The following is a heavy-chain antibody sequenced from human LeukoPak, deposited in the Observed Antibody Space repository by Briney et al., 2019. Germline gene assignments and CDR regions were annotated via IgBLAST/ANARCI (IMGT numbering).Heavy chain of an antibody. CDR2: INHSGST. Sequence: PSETLSLTCTVSGGSISSSTYYWGWIRQPPGKGLEWIGEINHSGSTNYNPSLKSRVTISVDTSKNQFSLKLSSVTAADTAVYYCARELELRGYNWFDPWGQGTLVTVSS. CDR3: ARELELRGYNWFDP. V-gene: IGHV4-39*07. J-gene: IGHJ5*02. CDR1: GGSISSSTYY. D-gene: IGHD1-7*01.